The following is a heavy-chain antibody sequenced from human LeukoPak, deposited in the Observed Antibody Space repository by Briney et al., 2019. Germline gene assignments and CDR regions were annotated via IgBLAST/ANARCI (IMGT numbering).Heavy chain of an antibody. CDR3: ARDDPTYCGGDCYPEAFDY. Sequence: GGSLRLSCAASGFTFSSYAMHWVHQAPGKGLEWVAVISYDGSNKYYTDSVKGRFTISRDNSKNTLYLQMNSLRAEDTAAYYCARDDPTYCGGDCYPEAFDYWGQGTLVTVSS. J-gene: IGHJ4*02. CDR1: GFTFSSYA. V-gene: IGHV3-30-3*01. D-gene: IGHD2-21*01. CDR2: ISYDGSNK.